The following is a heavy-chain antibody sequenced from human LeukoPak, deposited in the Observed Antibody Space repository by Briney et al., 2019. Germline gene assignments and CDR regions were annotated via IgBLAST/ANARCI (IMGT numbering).Heavy chain of an antibody. CDR1: GDSISSVDLY. V-gene: IGHV4-39*01. CDR2: IYYNGIT. Sequence: SDTLSLTCTVSGDSISSVDLYWGWIRQPPGKELQWIGSIYYNGITHYNPSLESRVTISADTSTNEFSLKLRSATAADTAMYYCARDHGDFVQHDWGQGTLVTVSS. D-gene: IGHD4-17*01. CDR3: ARDHGDFVQHD. J-gene: IGHJ4*02.